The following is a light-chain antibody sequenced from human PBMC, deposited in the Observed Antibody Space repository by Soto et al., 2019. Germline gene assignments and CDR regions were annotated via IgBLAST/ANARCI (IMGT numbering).Light chain of an antibody. CDR2: AAS. J-gene: IGKJ4*01. CDR3: QQYNDWPLT. Sequence: DILMTQAPSTLSASVGDRATLPCLASQSVSNNYLAWYQQKPGQAPRLLMYAASGRATGIPARFSGSGSGTEFTLSISSLQSEDFAVYFCQQYNDWPLTFGGGTKVDIK. V-gene: IGKV3-15*01. CDR1: QSVSNN.